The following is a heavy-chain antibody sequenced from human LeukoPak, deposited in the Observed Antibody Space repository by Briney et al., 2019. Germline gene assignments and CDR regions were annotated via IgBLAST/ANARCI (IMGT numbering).Heavy chain of an antibody. D-gene: IGHD3-10*01. CDR2: IYYSGST. CDR3: ARLIWFGEFLSGAFDI. J-gene: IGHJ3*02. V-gene: IGHV4-59*08. Sequence: SETLSLTCTVSGGSMHLFYWTWIRQSPGKGLEWIGYIYYSGSTNYNPSLKSRVTISVDTSKNQFSLKLSSVTAADTAVYYCARLIWFGEFLSGAFDIWGQGTMVTVSS. CDR1: GGSMHLFY.